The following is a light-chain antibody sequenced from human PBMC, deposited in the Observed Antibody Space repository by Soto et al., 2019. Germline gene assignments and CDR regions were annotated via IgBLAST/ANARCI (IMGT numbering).Light chain of an antibody. V-gene: IGLV2-14*01. CDR2: EVS. CDR3: CSFTSSNTHV. Sequence: QSALTQAASVSGSPGQSITISCTGGGSDVGGFDFVSWYQQHPGKAPKLLIYEVSNRPSGVSNRFSGSKSGNTASLTISGLQAEDEAYYYCCSFTSSNTHVFGTGTKVTVL. J-gene: IGLJ1*01. CDR1: GSDVGGFDF.